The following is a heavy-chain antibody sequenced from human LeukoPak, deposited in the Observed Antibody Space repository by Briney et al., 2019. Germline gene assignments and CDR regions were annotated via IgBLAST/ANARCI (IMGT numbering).Heavy chain of an antibody. D-gene: IGHD2-15*01. CDR1: GGSISSYY. V-gene: IGHV4-59*01. CDR2: IYYSGST. CDR3: ARDSDCSGGSCYFDY. J-gene: IGHJ4*02. Sequence: PETLSLTCTVSGGSISSYYWSWIRQPPGKGLEWIGYIYYSGSTNYNPSLKSRVTISVDTSKNQFSLKLSSVTAADTAVYYCARDSDCSGGSCYFDYWGQGTLVTVSS.